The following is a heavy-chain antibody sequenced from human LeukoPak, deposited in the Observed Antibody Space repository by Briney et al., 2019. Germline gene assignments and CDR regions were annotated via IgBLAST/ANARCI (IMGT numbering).Heavy chain of an antibody. Sequence: GGSLRLSCAASGFTFSNAWMNWVRQAPGKGLEWVGRIRSKTDGGTTDYAASVEGRFTISRDEKKNSLSLQMNSLKTDDTGVYYCARGALRWFDLWGQGTLVTVSS. CDR2: IRSKTDGGTT. J-gene: IGHJ5*02. V-gene: IGHV3-15*01. CDR1: GFTFSNAW. CDR3: ARGALRWFDL.